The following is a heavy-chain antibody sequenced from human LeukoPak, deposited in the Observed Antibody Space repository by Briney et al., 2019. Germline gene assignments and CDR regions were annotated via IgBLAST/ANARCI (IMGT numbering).Heavy chain of an antibody. Sequence: GASVKVSCKASGYTFTSYAMNWVRQAPGQGLEWMGWINTNTGNPTYAQGFTGRFVFSLDTSVSTAYLQISSLKAEDTAVYYCARSVVTMVRGWSFGMDVWGQGTTVTVSS. CDR2: INTNTGNP. V-gene: IGHV7-4-1*02. CDR1: GYTFTSYA. J-gene: IGHJ6*02. D-gene: IGHD3-10*01. CDR3: ARSVVTMVRGWSFGMDV.